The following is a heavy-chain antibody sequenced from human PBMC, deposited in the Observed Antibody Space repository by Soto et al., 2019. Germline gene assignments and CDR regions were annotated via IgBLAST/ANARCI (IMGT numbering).Heavy chain of an antibody. CDR2: IWYDGRNK. V-gene: IGHV3-33*01. J-gene: IGHJ5*02. Sequence: QVQLVESGGGVVQPGRSLRLSCAASGFTFSSYGMHWVRQAPGKGLEWVAVIWYDGRNKYYADSVKGRFTISRDNSKNTLYLQMNSLRAEDTAVYYCARGGRGYNWFDPWGQGTLVTVSS. CDR1: GFTFSSYG. D-gene: IGHD3-10*01. CDR3: ARGGRGYNWFDP.